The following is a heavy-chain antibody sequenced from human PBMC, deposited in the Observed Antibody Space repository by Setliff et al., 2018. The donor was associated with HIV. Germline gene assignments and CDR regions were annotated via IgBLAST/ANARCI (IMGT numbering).Heavy chain of an antibody. Sequence: SVKVSCKASGGTFSSYAISWVRRAPGQGPEWMGAIIPIFGTTKYAQRFQGRVTITANRSTTTAYMELSRLTSEDTAVYYCARGQLKPTGYFFDYWGLGTLVTVSS. CDR3: ARGQLKPTGYFFDY. CDR2: IIPIFGTT. CDR1: GGTFSSYA. J-gene: IGHJ4*02. D-gene: IGHD1-1*01. V-gene: IGHV1-69*06.